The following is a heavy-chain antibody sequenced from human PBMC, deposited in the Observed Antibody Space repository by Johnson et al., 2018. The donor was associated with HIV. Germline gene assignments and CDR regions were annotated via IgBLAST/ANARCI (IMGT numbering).Heavy chain of an antibody. Sequence: QVQLVEFGGGVVQPGRSLRLSCTASGFTFTRNAMHWVRQPPGKGLEWVAVISSDGTKTHSGDSLRGRFTISRDNSKNTLSLQMNSLATEDTAIYYCVRGSLTDDSFADWGQGTMVLVSS. D-gene: IGHD2-8*01. CDR1: GFTFTRNA. CDR3: VRGSLTDDSFAD. CDR2: ISSDGTKT. J-gene: IGHJ3*01. V-gene: IGHV3-30*04.